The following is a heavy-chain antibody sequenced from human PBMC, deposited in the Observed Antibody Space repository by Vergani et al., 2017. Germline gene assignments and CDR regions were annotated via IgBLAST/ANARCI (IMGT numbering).Heavy chain of an antibody. Sequence: QLQLQESGPGLVKPSETLSLTCTVSGGSISSYYWSWIRQPPGKGLEWIGYIYYSGSTNYNPSLKSRVTISVDTSKNQFSLKLSSVTAADTAVYYCARDPGYDFWSGQVYGMDVWGQGTTVTVSS. CDR1: GGSISSYY. V-gene: IGHV4-59*01. D-gene: IGHD3-3*01. CDR3: ARDPGYDFWSGQVYGMDV. CDR2: IYYSGST. J-gene: IGHJ6*02.